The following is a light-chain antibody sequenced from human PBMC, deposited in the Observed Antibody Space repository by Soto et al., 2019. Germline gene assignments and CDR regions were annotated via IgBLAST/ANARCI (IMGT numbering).Light chain of an antibody. J-gene: IGLJ6*01. CDR1: SSDVGGYNY. CDR3: SSYAGTSNV. CDR2: EVN. Sequence: QSALTQPPSASGSPGQSVAISCTGTSSDVGGYNYASWYQHHQGKAPKLMIYEVNKRPSGVPDRFSGSKSGNTASLTVSGLQAEDEAAYYCSSYAGTSNVFG. V-gene: IGLV2-8*01.